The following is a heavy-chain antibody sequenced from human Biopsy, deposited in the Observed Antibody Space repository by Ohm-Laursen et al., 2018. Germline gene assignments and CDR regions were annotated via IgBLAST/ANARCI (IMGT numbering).Heavy chain of an antibody. CDR1: GYTFTSYG. Sequence: SVKVSCKSSGYTFTSYGISWVRQAPGQGLEWMGWINTYNGNTNYAQNLQGRVTMTTDTSTSTAYMELGSLRSDDTAVYYCARERGGYKRTDYWGQGTLVAVSS. D-gene: IGHD5-24*01. J-gene: IGHJ4*02. CDR2: INTYNGNT. CDR3: ARERGGYKRTDY. V-gene: IGHV1-18*01.